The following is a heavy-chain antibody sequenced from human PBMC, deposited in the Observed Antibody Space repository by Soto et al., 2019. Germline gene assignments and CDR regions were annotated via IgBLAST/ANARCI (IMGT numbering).Heavy chain of an antibody. CDR2: INSGGTST. V-gene: IGHV3-74*01. CDR3: ARALPGGQQLVVFDS. D-gene: IGHD6-13*01. CDR1: GFTLSSYW. J-gene: IGHJ4*02. Sequence: EAQLVESGGGLVQPGGSLRLSCAASGFTLSSYWMHWVRQAPGKGLVWVSRINSGGTSTTYADSVKGRFTISRDSAANTLYLQMNSLRAEDTAVYYCARALPGGQQLVVFDSWGQGTLVTVSS.